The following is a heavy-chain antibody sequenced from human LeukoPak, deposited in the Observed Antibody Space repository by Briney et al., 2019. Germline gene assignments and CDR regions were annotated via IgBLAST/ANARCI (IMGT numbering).Heavy chain of an antibody. D-gene: IGHD3-22*01. V-gene: IGHV4-4*07. J-gene: IGHJ4*02. CDR2: IYTSGST. Sequence: SETLSLTCTVSGDSISSYYWGWIRQPAGKGLEWIGRIYTSGSTNYNPSLKSRVTMSVDTSKNQFSLKLSSVTAADTAVYYCARHQTTYYYDSSGYYLDYWGQGTLVTVSS. CDR1: GDSISSYY. CDR3: ARHQTTYYYDSSGYYLDY.